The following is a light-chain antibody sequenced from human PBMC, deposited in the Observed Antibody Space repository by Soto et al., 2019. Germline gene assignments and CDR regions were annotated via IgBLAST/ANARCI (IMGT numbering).Light chain of an antibody. CDR3: QHRVNGPT. J-gene: IGKJ4*01. Sequence: EIVLTQSPATLSLSPGERATLSCRARQSVSNYLGWYQQKSGQAPRLLISDVSKRATGIPARFSGSGSGTDFTLTISSLEPEDFAVYYCQHRVNGPTFVGGTKVEIK. CDR2: DVS. V-gene: IGKV3-11*01. CDR1: QSVSNY.